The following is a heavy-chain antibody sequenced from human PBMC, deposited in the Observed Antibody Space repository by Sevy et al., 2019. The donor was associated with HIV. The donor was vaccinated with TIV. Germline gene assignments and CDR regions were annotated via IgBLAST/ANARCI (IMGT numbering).Heavy chain of an antibody. V-gene: IGHV3-30*18. Sequence: GGSLRLSCAASGFIFSNYGMHWVRQAPGKGLEWVAVISSDGSDRDYADSVKGPFTISRDNSKDTLDLQMNSLRADDTAVYYCANSWGRYDGSSWIYYYYDMDVWGQGTKVTVSS. CDR3: ANSWGRYDGSSWIYYYYDMDV. J-gene: IGHJ6*02. CDR2: ISSDGSDR. D-gene: IGHD6-13*01. CDR1: GFIFSNYG.